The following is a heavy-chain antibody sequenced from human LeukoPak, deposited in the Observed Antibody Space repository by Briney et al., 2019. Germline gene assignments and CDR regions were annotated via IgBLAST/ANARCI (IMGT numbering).Heavy chain of an antibody. Sequence: PSETLSLTCTVSGASISSYYWSWIRQSPGKGLEWIGYIYYTGSTNYNPSLKSRVTMSVDTSKNQFSLKLSSVTAADTAVYYCARHVPPDYGGNSETHDAFDIWGQGTMVTVSS. CDR2: IYYTGST. J-gene: IGHJ3*02. CDR1: GASISSYY. D-gene: IGHD4-23*01. CDR3: ARHVPPDYGGNSETHDAFDI. V-gene: IGHV4-59*08.